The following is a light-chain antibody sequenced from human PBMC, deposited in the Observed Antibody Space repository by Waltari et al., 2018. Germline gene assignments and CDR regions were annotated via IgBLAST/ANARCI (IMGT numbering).Light chain of an antibody. V-gene: IGKV2-30*02. J-gene: IGKJ1*01. CDR3: MQTTHWPQT. CDR2: KVS. CDR1: QSLVHSDGSSY. Sequence: DVVLTQSPLSLPVTPGQPASISCRSSQSLVHSDGSSYLIWFHQRPGQPPRRLIHKVSTRDYGVPDRFSGTGAGTEFALEISRVEADDVGIYYCMQTTHWPQTFGQGTRVEIK.